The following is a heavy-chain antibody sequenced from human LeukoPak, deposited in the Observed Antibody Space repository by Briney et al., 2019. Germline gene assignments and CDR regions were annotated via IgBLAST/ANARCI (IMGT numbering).Heavy chain of an antibody. Sequence: PGGSLRLSCAASGFTFSSYWMSWVRQAPGKGLEWVANIKQDGSEIYYVDSVKGRFTISRDNAKNSLYLHMNSLKTEDTAVYYCTREFSITMIVVALFDYWGQGTLVTVSS. V-gene: IGHV3-7*03. D-gene: IGHD3-22*01. CDR1: GFTFSSYW. J-gene: IGHJ4*02. CDR2: IKQDGSEI. CDR3: TREFSITMIVVALFDY.